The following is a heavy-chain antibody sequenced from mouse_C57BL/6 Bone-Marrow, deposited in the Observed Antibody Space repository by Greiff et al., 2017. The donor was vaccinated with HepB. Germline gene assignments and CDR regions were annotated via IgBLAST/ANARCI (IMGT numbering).Heavy chain of an antibody. D-gene: IGHD2-3*01. CDR1: GFTFSDYG. J-gene: IGHJ3*01. CDR3: ARPGGYYSFAY. CDR2: ISSGSSTI. V-gene: IGHV5-17*01. Sequence: EVMLVESGGGLVKPGGSLKLSCAASGFTFSDYGMHWVRQAPEKGLEWVAYISSGSSTIYYADKVKGRFTISRDNAKNTLFLQMTSLRSEDTAMYYCARPGGYYSFAYWGQGTLVTVSA.